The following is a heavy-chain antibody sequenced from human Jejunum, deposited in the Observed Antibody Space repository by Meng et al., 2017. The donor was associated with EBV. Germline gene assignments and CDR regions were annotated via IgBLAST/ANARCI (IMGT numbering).Heavy chain of an antibody. J-gene: IGHJ4*02. CDR2: IRNKVNSYTT. CDR3: AQVGVPAAEGGH. Sequence: GLLVGSGGGLFQPGGSLRLSCAASGFTFSDHYMEWVRQAPGKGLEWLGRIRNKVNSYTTQYAASVKGRFTISRDDSKNSLYLQMNSLKTEDTAVYYCAQVGVPAAEGGHWGQGTLVTVSS. CDR1: GFTFSDHY. D-gene: IGHD2-2*01. V-gene: IGHV3-72*01.